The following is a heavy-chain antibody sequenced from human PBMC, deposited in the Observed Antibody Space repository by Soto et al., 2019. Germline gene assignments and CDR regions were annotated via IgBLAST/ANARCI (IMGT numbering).Heavy chain of an antibody. V-gene: IGHV4-34*01. Sequence: SETLSLTCTVSGGSLSVYYWSWIRQPTGKGLEWIGEINHSGSTNYNPSLKSRVTISVDTSRNQFSLKLSSVSAADTAVYYCARDPTAAHYFDYWGPGTLVTVSS. CDR3: ARDPTAAHYFDY. D-gene: IGHD6-13*01. CDR2: INHSGST. J-gene: IGHJ4*02. CDR1: GGSLSVYY.